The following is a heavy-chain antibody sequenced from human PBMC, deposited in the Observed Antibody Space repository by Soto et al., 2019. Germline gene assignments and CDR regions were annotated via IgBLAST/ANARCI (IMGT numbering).Heavy chain of an antibody. CDR3: AREMTIFGVAPGGGVDV. Sequence: SETLSLTCAFSCGSISTFDFSWSWIRQPPGRGLEWIGSIYQSGRTYYIPSLKSRVTMSLEKSKNQFSLKINSVVAADTAIYYCAREMTIFGVAPGGGVDVWGQGTTVTVSS. V-gene: IGHV4-30-2*01. CDR2: IYQSGRT. CDR1: CGSISTFDFS. J-gene: IGHJ6*02. D-gene: IGHD3-3*01.